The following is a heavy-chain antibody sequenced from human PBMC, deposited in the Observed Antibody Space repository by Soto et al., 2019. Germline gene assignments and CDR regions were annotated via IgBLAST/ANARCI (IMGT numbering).Heavy chain of an antibody. CDR2: ISGSGGST. CDR1: GFTFSSYA. CDR3: AKDRNWNYHFDY. Sequence: EVQLLESGGGLVQPGGSLRLSCAASGFTFSSYAMSWVRQAPGKGVEWVSAISGSGGSTYYADSVKGRFTISRDNSKNTLYLQMNSLRAEDTAVYYCAKDRNWNYHFDYWGQGTLVTVSS. V-gene: IGHV3-23*01. D-gene: IGHD1-7*01. J-gene: IGHJ4*02.